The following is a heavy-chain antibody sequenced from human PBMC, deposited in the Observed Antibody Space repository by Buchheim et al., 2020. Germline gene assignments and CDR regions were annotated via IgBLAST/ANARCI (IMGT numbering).Heavy chain of an antibody. D-gene: IGHD3-10*01. J-gene: IGHJ5*02. CDR2: ISYDGSNK. Sequence: QVQLVESGGGVVQPGRSLRLSCAASGFTFSSYAMHWVRQAPGKGLEWVAVISYDGSNKYYADSVKGRFTISRDTSKNILYLQLNSLSVEDTAVYFCARDTDTGSHYTRLDPWGPGTL. V-gene: IGHV3-30*14. CDR3: ARDTDTGSHYTRLDP. CDR1: GFTFSSYA.